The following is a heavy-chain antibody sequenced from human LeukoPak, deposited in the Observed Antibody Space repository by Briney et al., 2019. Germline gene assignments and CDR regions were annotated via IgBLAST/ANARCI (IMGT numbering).Heavy chain of an antibody. J-gene: IGHJ3*02. V-gene: IGHV4-30-2*01. Sequence: PSQTLSLTCTVSGGSISSGGYYWSWIRQPPGKGLEWIGYIYHSGSTYYNPSLKSRVTISVDRSKNQFSLKLSSVTAADTAVYYCARERPRVMITFGGVGDAFDIWGQGTMVTVSS. CDR1: GGSISSGGYY. D-gene: IGHD3-16*01. CDR2: IYHSGST. CDR3: ARERPRVMITFGGVGDAFDI.